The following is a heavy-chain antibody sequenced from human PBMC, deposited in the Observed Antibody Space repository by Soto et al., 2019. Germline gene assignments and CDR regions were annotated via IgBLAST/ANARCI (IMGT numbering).Heavy chain of an antibody. CDR1: GFTFDDYA. D-gene: IGHD2-8*02. V-gene: IGHV3-9*01. J-gene: IGHJ6*02. CDR3: AKDSTLVGWGGMAV. Sequence: EVQLVASGGGLVQAGRSLRLSCAASGFTFDDYAMHWVLQAPGKGLARVSGISWNSGSIGSADSVKGRVTISIDNAKNPLNLPRNSLSAEDKSLYYCAKDSTLVGWGGMAVWGQGTKVTVSS. CDR2: ISWNSGSI.